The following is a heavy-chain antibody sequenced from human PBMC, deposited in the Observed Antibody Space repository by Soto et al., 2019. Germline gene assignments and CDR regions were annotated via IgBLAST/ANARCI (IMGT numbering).Heavy chain of an antibody. Sequence: QVQLVQSGAEEKKPGASVRVSCKASGYTFTTYAMHWVRQAPGQRLEWMGWINAGNGNTKYSQKFQGRVTITRDTSASTAYMELSSLRSEDTAVYYCARAEAVPADFDYWGQGTLVTVSS. CDR3: ARAEAVPADFDY. J-gene: IGHJ4*02. V-gene: IGHV1-3*05. CDR1: GYTFTTYA. CDR2: INAGNGNT. D-gene: IGHD6-19*01.